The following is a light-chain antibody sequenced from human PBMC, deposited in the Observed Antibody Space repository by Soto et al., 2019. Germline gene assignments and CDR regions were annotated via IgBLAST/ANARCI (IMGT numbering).Light chain of an antibody. V-gene: IGKV3-20*01. CDR1: QSVSSSY. CDR2: GAS. CDR3: QQYGSSPPVT. Sequence: EIVLTQSPGTLSLSPGERATLSCRASQSVSSSYLAWYQQKPGQAPMLLIYGASSRATSIPDRFSGSGSGTDFTLTISRLEPAAFAVYYCQQYGSSPPVTFGQGTRLEI. J-gene: IGKJ5*01.